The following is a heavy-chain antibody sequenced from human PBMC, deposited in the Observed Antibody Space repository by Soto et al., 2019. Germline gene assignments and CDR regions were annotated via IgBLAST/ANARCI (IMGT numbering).Heavy chain of an antibody. CDR1: GFTFSSYA. Sequence: PGGSLRLSCAASGFTFSSYAMSWVRQAPGKGLEWVSAISGSGGSTYYADSVKGRFTISRDNSKNTLYLQMNSLRAEDTAVYYCATPYSSGWYRIFDYWGQGTLVTVS. V-gene: IGHV3-23*01. CDR2: ISGSGGST. D-gene: IGHD6-19*01. J-gene: IGHJ4*02. CDR3: ATPYSSGWYRIFDY.